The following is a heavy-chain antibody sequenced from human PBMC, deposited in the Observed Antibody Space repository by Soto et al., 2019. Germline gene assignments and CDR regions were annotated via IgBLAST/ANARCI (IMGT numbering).Heavy chain of an antibody. CDR1: GYMFTSYD. D-gene: IGHD3-22*01. Sequence: QVQLVQSGAEVKKPGASVTVSCTASGYMFTSYDIGWVRQATGQGLEWMGWMNPNSGNTGYAQNFQGRVTMTSHTSMGTAYMELISLRSDDTAVYYCARIPSYDTSGPLDYYYGMDVWGQGTTVTVSS. J-gene: IGHJ6*02. CDR2: MNPNSGNT. CDR3: ARIPSYDTSGPLDYYYGMDV. V-gene: IGHV1-8*01.